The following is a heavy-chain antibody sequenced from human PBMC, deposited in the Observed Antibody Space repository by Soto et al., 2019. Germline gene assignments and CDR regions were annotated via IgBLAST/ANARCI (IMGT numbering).Heavy chain of an antibody. Sequence: QVQLVQSGAEVKKPGSSVKLSCKASGYNFIAYYIYWVRQAPGQGPERMGMINPSSGATNYAQKFQGRVTVTRDTSTSTAYLELSSLRSEDAAVYYCAKYCGGDCRHFDAWGQGTLVTVSS. CDR3: AKYCGGDCRHFDA. CDR2: INPSSGAT. D-gene: IGHD2-21*02. CDR1: GYNFIAYY. V-gene: IGHV1-46*01. J-gene: IGHJ4*02.